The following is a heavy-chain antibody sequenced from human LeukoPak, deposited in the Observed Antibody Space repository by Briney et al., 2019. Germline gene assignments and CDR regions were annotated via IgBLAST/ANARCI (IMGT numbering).Heavy chain of an antibody. Sequence: ASVKVSCKASGCTFTSYYMHWVRQAPGQGLEWMGIINPSGGSTSYAQKFQGRVTMTRDTSTSTVYMELSSLRSEDTAVYYCARVSGPAGDCSGGSCYSTADHWGQGTLVTVSS. J-gene: IGHJ4*02. V-gene: IGHV1-46*01. CDR1: GCTFTSYY. CDR2: INPSGGST. CDR3: ARVSGPAGDCSGGSCYSTADH. D-gene: IGHD2-15*01.